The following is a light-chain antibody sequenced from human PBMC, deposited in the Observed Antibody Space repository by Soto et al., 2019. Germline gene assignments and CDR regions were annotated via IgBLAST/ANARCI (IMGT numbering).Light chain of an antibody. V-gene: IGKV3-11*01. J-gene: IGKJ4*01. CDR2: DAS. Sequence: EIVLTQSPATLSLSPGERATLSCRASQSVSSYLAWYQQKPGQAPRLLIYDASNRATGIPARFSGSGSGTVFTLTIISLEPEDFAVYYCQQRSNWPPLTFGGGTKVETK. CDR1: QSVSSY. CDR3: QQRSNWPPLT.